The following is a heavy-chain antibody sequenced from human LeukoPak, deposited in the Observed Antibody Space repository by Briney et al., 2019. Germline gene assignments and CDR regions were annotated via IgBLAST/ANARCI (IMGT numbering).Heavy chain of an antibody. CDR1: GGSISSHY. V-gene: IGHV4-59*11. Sequence: SETLSLTCTVSGGSISSHYWSWIRQPPGKGREWIGYIYYSGSTNYNPSLKSRVTISVDTSKNQFSLKLSSVTAADTAVYYCAREAGYCSSTSCYYYYYYMDVWGKGTTVTVSS. D-gene: IGHD2-2*01. CDR2: IYYSGST. CDR3: AREAGYCSSTSCYYYYYYMDV. J-gene: IGHJ6*03.